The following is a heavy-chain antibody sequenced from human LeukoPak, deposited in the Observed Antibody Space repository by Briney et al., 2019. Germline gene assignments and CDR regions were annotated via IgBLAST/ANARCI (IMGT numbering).Heavy chain of an antibody. CDR1: GYTFTSYG. CDR2: ISAYNGNT. CDR3: ARDTYYYDSSGYYARIDY. Sequence: ASVKVSCKASGYTFTSYGISWVRRAPGQGLEWMGWISAYNGNTNYAQKLQGRVTMTTDTSTSTAYMELRSLRSDDTAVYYCARDTYYYDSSGYYARIDYWGRGTLVTVSS. J-gene: IGHJ4*02. D-gene: IGHD3-22*01. V-gene: IGHV1-18*01.